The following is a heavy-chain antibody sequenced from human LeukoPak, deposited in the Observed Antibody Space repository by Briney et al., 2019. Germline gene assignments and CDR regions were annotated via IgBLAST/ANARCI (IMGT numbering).Heavy chain of an antibody. CDR3: AKTSDQLLYSKFDF. CDR1: GFTFSFYG. D-gene: IGHD2-2*02. Sequence: GGSLRLSCATSGFTFSFYGMHWVRQAPGKGLEWVAFIQYDGSFQFYADSVQGRFSISRGNSKNTLFLQMNSLRADDTAVYYCAKTSDQLLYSKFDFWGQGTLVTVSS. J-gene: IGHJ4*02. V-gene: IGHV3-30*02. CDR2: IQYDGSFQ.